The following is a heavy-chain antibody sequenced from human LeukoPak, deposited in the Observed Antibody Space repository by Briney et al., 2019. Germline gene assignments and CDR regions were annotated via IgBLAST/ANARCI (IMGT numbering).Heavy chain of an antibody. CDR2: ISSKAYGGTT. J-gene: IGHJ4*02. CDR1: GFTFSSYE. D-gene: IGHD3-10*01. Sequence: SGGSLRLSCAASGFTFSSYEMNWVRRAPGKGLEWVGFISSKAYGGTTERAASVKGRFTISRDDSKSIAYLQMNSLKTEDTAVYYCTRGILYYYGSESQYYFDYWGLGTLVTVSS. CDR3: TRGILYYYGSESQYYFDY. V-gene: IGHV3-49*04.